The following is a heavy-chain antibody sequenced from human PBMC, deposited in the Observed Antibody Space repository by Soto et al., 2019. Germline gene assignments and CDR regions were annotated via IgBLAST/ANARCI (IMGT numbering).Heavy chain of an antibody. J-gene: IGHJ3*02. CDR3: TTLWYYYDSSGSHDAFDI. Sequence: EVQLVESGGGLVKPGGSLRLSCAASGFTFSNAWMNWVRQAPGKGLEWVGRIKSKTDGGTTDYAAPVKGRFTISRDDLKNTLYLQMNSLKTEYTAVYYCTTLWYYYDSSGSHDAFDIWGQGTMVTVSS. CDR2: IKSKTDGGTT. V-gene: IGHV3-15*07. CDR1: GFTFSNAW. D-gene: IGHD3-22*01.